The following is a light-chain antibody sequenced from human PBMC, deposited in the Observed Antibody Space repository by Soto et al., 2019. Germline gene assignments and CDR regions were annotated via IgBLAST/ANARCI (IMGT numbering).Light chain of an antibody. CDR2: GNS. CDR1: SSNIGAGYD. Sequence: QSVLTQPPSVSGAPGQRVTIPCTGSSSNIGAGYDVHWYQQLPGTAPKLLIYGNSNRPSGVPDRFSGSKSGTSASLAITGLQAEDEADYYCQSYDSSLGGHVVFGGGTQLTVL. J-gene: IGLJ2*01. CDR3: QSYDSSLGGHVV. V-gene: IGLV1-40*01.